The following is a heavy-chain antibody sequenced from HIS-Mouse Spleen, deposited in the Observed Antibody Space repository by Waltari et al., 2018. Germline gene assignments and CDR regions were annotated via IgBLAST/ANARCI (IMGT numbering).Heavy chain of an antibody. D-gene: IGHD6-13*01. CDR1: GFTFRSYA. V-gene: IGHV3-30-3*01. J-gene: IGHJ5*02. Sequence: QVQLVESGGGVVQPGRSLRLSCAASGFTFRSYAMHWVRQAPGKGLEWGEVISYDGSNKYYADSVKGRFTISRDNSKNTLYLQMNSLRAEDTAVYYCAREPRAAAGNWFDPWGQGTLVTVSS. CDR3: AREPRAAAGNWFDP. CDR2: ISYDGSNK.